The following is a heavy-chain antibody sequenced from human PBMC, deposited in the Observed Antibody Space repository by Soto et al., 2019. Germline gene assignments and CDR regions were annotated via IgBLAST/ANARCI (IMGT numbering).Heavy chain of an antibody. J-gene: IGHJ4*02. V-gene: IGHV1-69*06. D-gene: IGHD1-1*01. CDR2: TIPAFGTA. CDR3: WRHDKTALPPLDS. Sequence: QVHLVQSGAEVKSPGSAVKVSCKVSGAGDTFSNYGLNWMRQAPGQGLEWMGGTIPAFGTANYAQKFQGKVTIAAETSTTTAYMELRSLRSDDTAVYYCWRHDKTALPPLDSWGQGTLVSVSS. CDR1: GAGDTFSNYG.